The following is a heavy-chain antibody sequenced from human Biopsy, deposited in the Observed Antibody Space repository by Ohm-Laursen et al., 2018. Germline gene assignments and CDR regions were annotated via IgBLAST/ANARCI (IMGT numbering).Heavy chain of an antibody. CDR3: ARVRVWADSEGAFDP. CDR2: IYHTGST. Sequence: TLSLTCTVSGDSISSGGNYWSWIRQFPGKGLEWIAYIYHTGSTYYNPSLKSRLSIAIDTSKNQFSLKLSSVTAADTAVYYCARVRVWADSEGAFDPWGQGTMVTVSS. CDR1: GDSISSGGNY. V-gene: IGHV4-31*03. D-gene: IGHD1-26*01. J-gene: IGHJ3*01.